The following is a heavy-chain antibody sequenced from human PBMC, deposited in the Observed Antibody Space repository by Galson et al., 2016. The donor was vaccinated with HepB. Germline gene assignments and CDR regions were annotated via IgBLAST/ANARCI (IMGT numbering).Heavy chain of an antibody. CDR2: ISSSSSYI. Sequence: SLRLSCAASGFTFGDYAMNWVRQAPGKGLEWVSSISSSSSYIYYADSVKGRFTVSRDDAKNSLYLQMNSLGVEDTAVYYCSRGSGGYWGQGTLVTVSS. CDR1: GFTFGDYA. J-gene: IGHJ4*02. V-gene: IGHV3-21*01. CDR3: SRGSGGY. D-gene: IGHD3-10*01.